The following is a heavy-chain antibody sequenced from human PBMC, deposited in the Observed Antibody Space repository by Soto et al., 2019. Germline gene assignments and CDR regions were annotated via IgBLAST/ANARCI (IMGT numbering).Heavy chain of an antibody. D-gene: IGHD3-10*01. J-gene: IGHJ4*02. CDR3: ASTRSGSGSYYY. V-gene: IGHV4-30-2*01. CDR2: IYHSGST. CDR1: GGSISSGGYS. Sequence: QLQLQESGSGLVKPSQTLSLTCAVSGGSISSGGYSWSWIRQPPGKGLEWIGYIYHSGSTYYNPSLNSRVTISVDRSKNQFSLKLSSVTAADTAVYYCASTRSGSGSYYYWGQGTLVTVSS.